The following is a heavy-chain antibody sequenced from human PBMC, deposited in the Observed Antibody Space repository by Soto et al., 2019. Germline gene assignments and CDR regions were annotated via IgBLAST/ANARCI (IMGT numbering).Heavy chain of an antibody. Sequence: PSETLSLTCAVSGYSISSGYYWGWIRQPPGKGLEWIGSIYHSGSTYYNPSLKSRVTISVDTSKNQFSLKLSSVTAADTAVYYCARDSRDTDMVFRSYYGMDVWGQGTTVTVSS. CDR3: ARDSRDTDMVFRSYYGMDV. J-gene: IGHJ6*02. D-gene: IGHD5-18*01. V-gene: IGHV4-38-2*02. CDR1: GYSISSGYY. CDR2: IYHSGST.